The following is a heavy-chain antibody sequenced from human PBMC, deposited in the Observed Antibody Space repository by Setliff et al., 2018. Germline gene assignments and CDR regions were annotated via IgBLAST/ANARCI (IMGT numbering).Heavy chain of an antibody. D-gene: IGHD7-27*01. CDR1: GFTFGPYT. CDR2: INSDGSST. Sequence: GGSLRLSCAASGFTFGPYTMHWVRQAPGKGLVWVSRINSDGSSTWYADSVKGRFTISRDNAKSTLYLQMNSLRAEDTAVYYCARDNWGFEYWGQGTLVTVSS. CDR3: ARDNWGFEY. J-gene: IGHJ4*02. V-gene: IGHV3-74*01.